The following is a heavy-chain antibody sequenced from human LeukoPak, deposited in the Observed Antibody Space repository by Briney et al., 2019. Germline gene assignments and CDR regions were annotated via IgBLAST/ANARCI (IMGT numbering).Heavy chain of an antibody. Sequence: ASVKLSRKASGYTFTSYAINWVPQATGQGLERMRGMNANSGNTGYAQKFQGRVTMTRNTSISTAYMELSSLRYEDTAVYYCARGRHYYDSSGYYYGPLIDYWGQGTLVSVSS. CDR2: MNANSGNT. J-gene: IGHJ4*02. V-gene: IGHV1-8*01. CDR3: ARGRHYYDSSGYYYGPLIDY. CDR1: GYTFTSYA. D-gene: IGHD3-22*01.